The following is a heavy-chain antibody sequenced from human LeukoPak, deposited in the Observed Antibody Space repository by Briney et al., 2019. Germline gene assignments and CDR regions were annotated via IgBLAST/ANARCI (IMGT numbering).Heavy chain of an antibody. Sequence: SDTLSLTCTVSGGSISSGDYYWSWIRQPPGKGLEWIGYIYYSGSTYYNPSLKSRVTISVDTSKNQFSLKLSSVTAADTAAYYCARGWFGELYYWGQGTLVTVSS. D-gene: IGHD3-10*01. J-gene: IGHJ4*02. CDR3: ARGWFGELYY. V-gene: IGHV4-30-4*02. CDR1: GGSISSGDYY. CDR2: IYYSGST.